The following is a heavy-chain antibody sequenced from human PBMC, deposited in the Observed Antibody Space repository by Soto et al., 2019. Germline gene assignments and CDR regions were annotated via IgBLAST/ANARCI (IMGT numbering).Heavy chain of an antibody. V-gene: IGHV3-7*03. CDR2: VKQDGSEK. CDR1: GFTFSNYG. Sequence: GGSLRLSCAASGFTFSNYGMSWVRQAPGKGLEWVANVKQDGSEKYYVDSVKGRFTISRDNAKNSLYLQMNSLRAEDTAVYYCARDFKYWGQGTLVTVSS. CDR3: ARDFKY. J-gene: IGHJ4*02.